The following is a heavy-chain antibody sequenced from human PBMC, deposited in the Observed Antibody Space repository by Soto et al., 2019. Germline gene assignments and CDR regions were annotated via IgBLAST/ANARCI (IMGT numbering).Heavy chain of an antibody. J-gene: IGHJ5*02. V-gene: IGHV1-69*13. CDR1: RGTFSSYA. D-gene: IGHD3-3*01. CDR3: ARVYDFWSGSSPGGWFDP. CDR2: IIPIFGTA. Sequence: ASVKVSCKASRGTFSSYAISWVRQAPGQGLEWMGGIIPIFGTANYAQKFQGRVTITADESTSTAYMELSSLRSEDTAVYYCARVYDFWSGSSPGGWFDPWGQGTLVTVSS.